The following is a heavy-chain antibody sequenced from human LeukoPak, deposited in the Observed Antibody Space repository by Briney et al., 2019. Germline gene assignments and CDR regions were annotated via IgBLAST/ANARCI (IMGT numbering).Heavy chain of an antibody. CDR2: ISSSGRST. V-gene: IGHV3-48*03. CDR1: GFTFSSHE. J-gene: IGHJ4*02. Sequence: GGSLRLSCTASGFTFSSHEMNWVRQAPGKGLEWLSYISSSGRSTYYADSVKGRFTISRDNAKNSLYLQMNSLRAEDTAVYYCARDFGLVPDYWGQGTLVNVSS. CDR3: ARDFGLVPDY. D-gene: IGHD3-10*01.